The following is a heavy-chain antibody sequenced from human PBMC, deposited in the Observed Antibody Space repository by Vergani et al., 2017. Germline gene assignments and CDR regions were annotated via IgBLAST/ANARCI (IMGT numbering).Heavy chain of an antibody. D-gene: IGHD6-13*01. CDR2: INPNSGGT. CDR3: ARDLGIAETEYYYYGMDV. V-gene: IGHV1-2*02. CDR1: GYTFTGYY. Sequence: QVQLVQSGAEVKKPEASVKVSCKASGYTFTGYYMHWVRQAPGQGLEWMGWINPNSGGTNYAQKFQGRVTMTRDTSISTAYMELSRLRSDDTAVYYCARDLGIAETEYYYYGMDVWGQGTTVTVSS. J-gene: IGHJ6*02.